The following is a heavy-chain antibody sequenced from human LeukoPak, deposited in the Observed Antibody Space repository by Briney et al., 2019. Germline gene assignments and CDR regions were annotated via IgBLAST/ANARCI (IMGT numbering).Heavy chain of an antibody. V-gene: IGHV3-7*01. CDR1: GFTFSSYW. J-gene: IGHJ4*02. CDR2: IKQDGSEK. Sequence: PGGSLRLSCAASGFTFSSYWMSWFRQAPGEGLEWVANIKQDGSEKNYVDSVKGRFAISRDNAKNSLYLQMNSLRAEDTAVYSCARIGLFSNGRFYFDYWGQGVPVTVSS. D-gene: IGHD3-22*01. CDR3: ARIGLFSNGRFYFDY.